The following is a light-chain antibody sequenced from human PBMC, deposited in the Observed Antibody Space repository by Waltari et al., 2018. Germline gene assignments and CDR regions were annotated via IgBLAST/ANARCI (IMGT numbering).Light chain of an antibody. CDR1: GSNIVPNY. CDR2: RNN. V-gene: IGLV1-47*01. Sequence: QSVLTQPPSASGTPGRRVTISCSGSGSNIVPNYVQWYQQLPSTTPQLLIYRNNQRPSGVPDRFSGSKSGTSASLAISGLRSEDEADYYCAAWDDTLSGRLFGGGTKLTVL. J-gene: IGLJ2*01. CDR3: AAWDDTLSGRL.